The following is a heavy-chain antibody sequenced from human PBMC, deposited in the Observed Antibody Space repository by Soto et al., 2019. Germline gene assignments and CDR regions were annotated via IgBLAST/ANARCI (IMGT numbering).Heavy chain of an antibody. V-gene: IGHV3-23*01. J-gene: IGHJ4*02. CDR2: ITSGGTT. CDR3: VSRSGTSPDY. CDR1: GFAFSNYD. D-gene: IGHD6-6*01. Sequence: EVQLLESGGGLVQPGGSLRLSCAASGFAFSNYDMGWVRQAPGKGLEWVSTITSGGTTYSADSVRGRLTLSRDNSRNTLYLQRNSLRAADTALYYSVSRSGTSPDYWGQGTLVTVSS.